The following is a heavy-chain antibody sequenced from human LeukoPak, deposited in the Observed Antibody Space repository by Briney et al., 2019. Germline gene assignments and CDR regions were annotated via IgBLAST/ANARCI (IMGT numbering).Heavy chain of an antibody. D-gene: IGHD1-26*01. CDR1: GFTLSYYW. V-gene: IGHV3-7*01. J-gene: IGHJ4*02. Sequence: GGSLRLSCAASGFTLSYYWMSWVRQAPGKGLEWVANIKQDGSEKYYVDSVKGRFTISRDNAENSLYLQMNSLRAEDTAVYYCAKDLGDSGPTPDSDYWGQGTLVTVSS. CDR2: IKQDGSEK. CDR3: AKDLGDSGPTPDSDY.